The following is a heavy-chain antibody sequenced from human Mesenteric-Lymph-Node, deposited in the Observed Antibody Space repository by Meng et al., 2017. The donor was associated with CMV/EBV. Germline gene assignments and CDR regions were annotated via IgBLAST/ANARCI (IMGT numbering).Heavy chain of an antibody. J-gene: IGHJ4*02. Sequence: GGSLRLSCAASGFTFGTYWMSWVRQAPGKGLEWVSYISSSSSTIYYADSVKGRFTISRDNAKNSLYLQMNSLRAEDTAVYYCARDPGGWQWHPNSFDYWGQGTLVTVSS. CDR2: ISSSSSTI. CDR3: ARDPGGWQWHPNSFDY. V-gene: IGHV3-48*04. D-gene: IGHD6-19*01. CDR1: GFTFGTYW.